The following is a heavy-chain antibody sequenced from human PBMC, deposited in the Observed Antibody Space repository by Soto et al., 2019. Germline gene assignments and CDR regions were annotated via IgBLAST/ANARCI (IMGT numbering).Heavy chain of an antibody. Sequence: ASMMISYKGCGYRFTSYWISWVRQMPGKGLEWMGRIDPSDSYTNYSPSFQGHVTISADKSISTAYLQWSSLKASDTAMYYCASTKEGSGSPYYYYGMDVWGQGTTVTVSS. J-gene: IGHJ6*02. V-gene: IGHV5-10-1*01. CDR3: ASTKEGSGSPYYYYGMDV. CDR1: GYRFTSYW. D-gene: IGHD3-10*01. CDR2: IDPSDSYT.